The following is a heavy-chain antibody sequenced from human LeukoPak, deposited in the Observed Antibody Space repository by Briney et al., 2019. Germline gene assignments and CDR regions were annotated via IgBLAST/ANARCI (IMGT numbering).Heavy chain of an antibody. Sequence: GRSLRLPCAASGFTFSSYSMNWVRQAPGKGLEWVSYISSSSTIYYADSVKGRFTISRDNAKNSLYLQMNSLRAEDTAVYYCAASNVLVAYWGQGTLVTVSS. V-gene: IGHV3-48*01. J-gene: IGHJ4*02. CDR1: GFTFSSYS. CDR2: ISSSSTI. CDR3: AASNVLVAY. D-gene: IGHD2-8*01.